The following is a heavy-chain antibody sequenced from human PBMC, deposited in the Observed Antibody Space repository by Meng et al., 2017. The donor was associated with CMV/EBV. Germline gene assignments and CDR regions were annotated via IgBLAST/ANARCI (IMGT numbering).Heavy chain of an antibody. D-gene: IGHD6-6*01. J-gene: IGHJ4*02. V-gene: IGHV1-69*10. CDR1: GGTFSSYA. CDR2: IIPILGIA. Sequence: KASGGTFSSYAISWVRQAPGQGLEWMGGIIPILGIANYAQKFQGRVTITADKSTSTAYMELSSLRSEDTAVYYCASDFEYSSSGVMRYWGQGTLVTVSS. CDR3: ASDFEYSSSGVMRY.